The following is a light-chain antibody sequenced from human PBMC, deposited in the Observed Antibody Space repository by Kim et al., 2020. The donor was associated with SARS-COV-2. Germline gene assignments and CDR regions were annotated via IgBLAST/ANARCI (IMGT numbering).Light chain of an antibody. CDR3: NSRDSSGNSYV. CDR1: SLRRFY. J-gene: IGLJ1*01. V-gene: IGLV3-19*01. CDR2: GKD. Sequence: ELTQDPAVSVALGQTVRITCQGDSLRRFYASWYQLKPGQAPIFVLYGKDNRPSGIPDRFSGSTSGNTASMTITGAQADDEADYYCNSRDSSGNSYVFGTGTKVTVL.